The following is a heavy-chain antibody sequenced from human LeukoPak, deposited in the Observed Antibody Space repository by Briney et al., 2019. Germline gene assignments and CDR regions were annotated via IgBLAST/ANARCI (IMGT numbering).Heavy chain of an antibody. CDR3: ARDDSSAHYYFDH. CDR2: ISQDGSEK. CDR1: GFTFSSYW. Sequence: GGSLRLSCEASGFTFSSYWMSWVRQAPGKGLERVANISQDGSEKYYADSVKGRFTVSRDNAKNSVYLQMNSLRAEDTAVYYCARDDSSAHYYFDHWGQGTPVTVSS. D-gene: IGHD3-22*01. J-gene: IGHJ4*02. V-gene: IGHV3-7*01.